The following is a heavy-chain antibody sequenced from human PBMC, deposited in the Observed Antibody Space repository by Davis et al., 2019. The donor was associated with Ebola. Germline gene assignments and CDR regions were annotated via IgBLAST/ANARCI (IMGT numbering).Heavy chain of an antibody. D-gene: IGHD2-21*02. CDR3: ARHGFVVVTAIIYDI. J-gene: IGHJ3*02. V-gene: IGHV4-34*01. Sequence: SETLSLTCAVYGGSFSGYYWSWIRQPPGKGLEWIGEINHSGSTNYNPSLKSRVTISVDTSKNQFSLKLSSVTAADTAVYYCARHGFVVVTAIIYDIWGQGTMVTVSS. CDR2: INHSGST. CDR1: GGSFSGYY.